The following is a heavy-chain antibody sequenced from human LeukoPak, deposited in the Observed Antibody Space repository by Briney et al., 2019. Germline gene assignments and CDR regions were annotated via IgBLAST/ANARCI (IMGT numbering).Heavy chain of an antibody. V-gene: IGHV4-39*07. CDR1: GGSISSSSYY. J-gene: IGHJ6*03. Sequence: SETLSLTCTVSGGSISSSSYYWGWIRQPPGKGLEWIGSIYYSGSTYYNPSLKSRVTISVDTSKNQFSLKLSSVTAADTAVYYCARGLEEFYYYYMDVWGKGTTVTVSS. CDR2: IYYSGST. D-gene: IGHD3-10*01. CDR3: ARGLEEFYYYYMDV.